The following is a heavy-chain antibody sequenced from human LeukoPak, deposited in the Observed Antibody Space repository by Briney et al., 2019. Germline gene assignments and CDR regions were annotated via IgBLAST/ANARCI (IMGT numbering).Heavy chain of an antibody. J-gene: IGHJ4*02. CDR3: ARDVGRSYDLDY. D-gene: IGHD3-16*01. CDR1: GYTFTSYG. CDR2: ISAYNGNT. V-gene: IGHV1-18*01. Sequence: ASVKVSCKASGYTFTSYGISWVRQAPGQGLEWMGWISAYNGNTDYAQSLQGRATMTIDTSTSTVYMELRSLRSDDTAVYYCARDVGRSYDLDYGGQGTLVTVS.